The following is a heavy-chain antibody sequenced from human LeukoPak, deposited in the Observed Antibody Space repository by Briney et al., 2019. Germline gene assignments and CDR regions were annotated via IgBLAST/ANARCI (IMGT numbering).Heavy chain of an antibody. CDR2: IHYSGST. Sequence: PSETLSLTCTVSGGSMSGYYWSWIRQPPGKGLEWIAYIHYSGSTNYSPSLKSRVTISIDTSKNQFSLKLSSVTATDTAVYYCAREIAVTGTLRFDPWGQGTLATVSS. D-gene: IGHD6-19*01. V-gene: IGHV4-59*12. J-gene: IGHJ5*02. CDR3: AREIAVTGTLRFDP. CDR1: GGSMSGYY.